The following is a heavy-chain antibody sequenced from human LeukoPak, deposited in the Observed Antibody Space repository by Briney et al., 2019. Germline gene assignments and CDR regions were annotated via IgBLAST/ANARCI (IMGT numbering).Heavy chain of an antibody. D-gene: IGHD3-22*01. V-gene: IGHV4-59*08. CDR3: ARMTDYYDSSGYPYGFDP. CDR1: GGSISSYY. Sequence: SETLSLTCTVSGGSISSYYWSWIRQPPGKGLEWIGYIYYSGSTNYNPSLKSRVTISVDTSKNQFSLKLNSVTAADTAVYYCARMTDYYDSSGYPYGFDPWGQGTLVTVSS. J-gene: IGHJ5*02. CDR2: IYYSGST.